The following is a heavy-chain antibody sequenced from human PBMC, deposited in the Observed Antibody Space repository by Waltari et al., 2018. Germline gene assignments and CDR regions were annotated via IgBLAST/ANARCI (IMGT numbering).Heavy chain of an antibody. Sequence: QVQLVQSGAEVKKPGSSVKVSCKASGGTFSSYAISWVRQAPGQGLELMGVIIPICGTANYAQKFTGRVTITADESTSTAYMELSSLRSEDTAVYYCARRISSSGTDYFDYWGQGTLVTVSS. CDR2: IIPICGTA. D-gene: IGHD6-6*01. V-gene: IGHV1-69*01. CDR3: ARRISSSGTDYFDY. J-gene: IGHJ4*02. CDR1: GGTFSSYA.